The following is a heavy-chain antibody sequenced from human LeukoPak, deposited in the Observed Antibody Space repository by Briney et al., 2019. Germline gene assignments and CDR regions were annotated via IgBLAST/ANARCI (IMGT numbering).Heavy chain of an antibody. V-gene: IGHV5-51*01. D-gene: IGHD1/OR15-1a*01. CDR1: GYSFTTYW. J-gene: IGHJ4*02. Sequence: GESLKISCKGSGYSFTTYWIGWVRQMPGKGLEWMGIIYPADSDTRYSPSFRGQVTISADKSISTAYLQWSSLQASDTAMYYCASHGAATRDFDYWGQGTLVTVSS. CDR2: IYPADSDT. CDR3: ASHGAATRDFDY.